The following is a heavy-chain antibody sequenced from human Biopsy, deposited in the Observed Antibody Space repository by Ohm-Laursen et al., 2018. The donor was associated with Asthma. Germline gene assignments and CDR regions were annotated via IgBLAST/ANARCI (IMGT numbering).Heavy chain of an antibody. V-gene: IGHV3-30*03. D-gene: IGHD1-14*01. CDR2: ISFDGSNK. CDR3: ARDGPELPTELDY. Sequence: SLRLSCAASGFTFSNYGMHWVRQAPGKGLDWVAVISFDGSNKNYTDSVKGRFTISRDNSRNTLHLQMNSLRAEDTAVYYCARDGPELPTELDYWGPGTLVTASS. J-gene: IGHJ4*02. CDR1: GFTFSNYG.